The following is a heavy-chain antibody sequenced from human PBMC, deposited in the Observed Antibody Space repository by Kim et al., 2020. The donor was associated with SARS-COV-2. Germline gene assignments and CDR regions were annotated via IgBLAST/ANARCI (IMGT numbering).Heavy chain of an antibody. D-gene: IGHD6-19*01. CDR3: ARDGGIAVAGSDY. V-gene: IGHV3-48*03. J-gene: IGHJ4*02. Sequence: YADSVKGRFTISRDNAKNSLYLQMNSLRAEDTAVYYCARDGGIAVAGSDYWGQGTLVTVSS.